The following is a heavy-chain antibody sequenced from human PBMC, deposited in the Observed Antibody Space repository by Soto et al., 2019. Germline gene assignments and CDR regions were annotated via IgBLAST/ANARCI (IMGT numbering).Heavy chain of an antibody. D-gene: IGHD3-3*01. V-gene: IGHV4-59*01. CDR1: GGSISSYY. CDR2: IYYSGST. J-gene: IGHJ6*03. Sequence: QVQLQESGPGLVKPSETLSLTCTVSGGSISSYYWSWIRQPPGKGLEWIGYIYYSGSTNYNPSLKRRVALSVETSKNPFSLKLSSVTAADTAVYYCARGGDFGVVTSSYYYYYLDVWGKGTTVTVSS. CDR3: ARGGDFGVVTSSYYYYYLDV.